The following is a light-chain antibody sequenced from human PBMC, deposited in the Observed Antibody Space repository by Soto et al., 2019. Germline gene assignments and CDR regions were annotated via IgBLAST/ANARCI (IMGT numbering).Light chain of an antibody. CDR2: DAS. V-gene: IGKV1-5*01. Sequence: DIQMTQSPSTLSASVGDRVTITCRASQSISSWLAWYQQKPGKGPKLLIYDASSLESGVTSRFSGSGSGTEFTLTISSLQPDDFATYYCQQYNSYSPKFGQGTKVEIK. CDR1: QSISSW. CDR3: QQYNSYSPK. J-gene: IGKJ1*01.